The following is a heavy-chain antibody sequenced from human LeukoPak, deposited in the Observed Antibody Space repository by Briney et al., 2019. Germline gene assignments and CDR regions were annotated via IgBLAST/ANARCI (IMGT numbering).Heavy chain of an antibody. CDR3: ARSTYCSGGRCYLWYFDY. D-gene: IGHD2-15*01. CDR1: GYTFTGYY. V-gene: IGHV1-2*02. J-gene: IGHJ4*02. CDR2: INPNSGGT. Sequence: ASVKVSCKASGYTFTGYYMHWVRQAPGQGLEWMGWINPNSGGTNYAQKFQGGVTMTRDTSISTAYMELSRLRSDDTAVYYCARSTYCSGGRCYLWYFDYWGQGTLVTVSS.